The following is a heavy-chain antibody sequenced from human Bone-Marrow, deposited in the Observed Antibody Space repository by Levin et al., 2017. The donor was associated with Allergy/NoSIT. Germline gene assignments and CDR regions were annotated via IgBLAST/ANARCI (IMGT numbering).Heavy chain of an antibody. CDR2: INHSGST. J-gene: IGHJ4*02. D-gene: IGHD2-15*01. Sequence: PSETLSLTCAVYGGSFSGYYWSWIRQPPGKGLEWIGEINHSGSTNYNPSLKSRVTISVDTSKNQFSLKLSSVTAADTAVYYCARAGYCSGGSCWVDYWGQGTLVTVSS. CDR1: GGSFSGYY. V-gene: IGHV4-34*01. CDR3: ARAGYCSGGSCWVDY.